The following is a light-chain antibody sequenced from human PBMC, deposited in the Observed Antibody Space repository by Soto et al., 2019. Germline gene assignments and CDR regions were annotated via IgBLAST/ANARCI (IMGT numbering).Light chain of an antibody. CDR3: QQLNDYPLT. CDR1: QGISTF. CDR2: AAS. Sequence: DIQLTQSPSFLSASVGDRVTITCRASQGISTFLAWFQQESGKAPNLLIYAASTLQSGVPSRFSGSGSGTEFTLTIGSLQPEDFATYYCQQLNDYPLTFGGGTKVEIK. J-gene: IGKJ4*01. V-gene: IGKV1-9*01.